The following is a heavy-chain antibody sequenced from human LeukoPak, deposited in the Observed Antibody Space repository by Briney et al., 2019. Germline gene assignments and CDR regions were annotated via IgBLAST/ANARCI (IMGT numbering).Heavy chain of an antibody. V-gene: IGHV4-39*01. D-gene: IGHD3-3*01. Sequence: PSETLSLTCTVSGGSISSSSYYWGWLRQPPGKGLEWIVSIYYSGSTYYNPSLKSRVTISVDTSKNQFSLKLSSVTAADTAVYYCARRYYDFWSGYPLNGMDVWGQGTTVTVSS. CDR2: IYYSGST. CDR3: ARRYYDFWSGYPLNGMDV. CDR1: GGSISSSSYY. J-gene: IGHJ6*02.